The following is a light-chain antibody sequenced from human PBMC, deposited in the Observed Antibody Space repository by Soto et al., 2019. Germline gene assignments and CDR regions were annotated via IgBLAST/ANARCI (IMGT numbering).Light chain of an antibody. V-gene: IGLV2-14*01. CDR1: SSDVGGYNY. CDR2: NVS. J-gene: IGLJ2*01. CDR3: SSFTSTNTVV. Sequence: QSALTQSASVSGSPGQSITISCTGTSSDVGGYNYVSWYQQHPGKAPKLMIYNVSNRPSGVSNRFSGSKSGNTASLTISGLQAEDEGHYYCSSFTSTNTVVFGGGTKVTVL.